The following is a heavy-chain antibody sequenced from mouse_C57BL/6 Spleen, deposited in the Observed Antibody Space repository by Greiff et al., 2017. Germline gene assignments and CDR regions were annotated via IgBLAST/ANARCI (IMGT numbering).Heavy chain of an antibody. CDR1: GYAFSSSW. CDR2: IYPGDGDT. V-gene: IGHV1-82*01. Sequence: QVQLQQSGPELVKPGASVKISCKASGYAFSSSWMNWVKQRPGKGLEWIGRIYPGDGDTNYNGKFKGKATLTADKSSSTAYMQLSSLTSEDSAVYFCARKTNYYGSSYNLDYWGQGTTLTVSS. D-gene: IGHD1-1*01. CDR3: ARKTNYYGSSYNLDY. J-gene: IGHJ2*01.